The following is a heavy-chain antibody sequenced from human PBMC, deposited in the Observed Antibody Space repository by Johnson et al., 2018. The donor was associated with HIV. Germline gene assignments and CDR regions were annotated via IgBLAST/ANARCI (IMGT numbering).Heavy chain of an antibody. V-gene: IGHV3-23*04. D-gene: IGHD3-3*01. CDR1: GFRFNDYA. CDR2: ISFTDMT. Sequence: VQLVECGGGFVQPGGSLRLSCAASGFRFNDYALSWVRQAPGKGLEWVSAISFTDMTYYADSVKGRVSISRDNSMNTLYLQMNNLRADDTAVYYCAKKFCSGSCSDRHYAAFDAWGQGTMVAVSS. CDR3: AKKFCSGSCSDRHYAAFDA. J-gene: IGHJ3*01.